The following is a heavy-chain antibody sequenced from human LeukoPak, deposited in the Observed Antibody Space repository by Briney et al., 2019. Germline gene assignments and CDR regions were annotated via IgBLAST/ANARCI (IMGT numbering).Heavy chain of an antibody. CDR3: GRDPTGDYVCAFDI. CDR2: IRGNGET. J-gene: IGHJ3*02. V-gene: IGHV3-23*01. CDR1: GLSFSSFA. D-gene: IGHD4-17*01. Sequence: GGALRLSCAASGLSFSSFAMSWVRQGPARGLEWVSSIRGNGETFYADSVNGRFTLSSDSSRNTVYFQLNNLSVENTAIYYCGRDPTGDYVCAFDIWGQGTLVTVSS.